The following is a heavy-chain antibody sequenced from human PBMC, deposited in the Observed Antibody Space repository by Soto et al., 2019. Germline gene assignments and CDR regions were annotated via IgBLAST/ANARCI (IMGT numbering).Heavy chain of an antibody. CDR1: GFTFSSYS. D-gene: IGHD6-19*01. CDR2: ISAGSSTI. Sequence: EVQLVESGGGLVQPGGSLRLSCAASGFTFSSYSMNWVRQAPGKGLEWVSYISAGSSTIYYADSVKGRFTISRDNAKNSLYLQMNSLRAEDTAVYYCARGDSRGWYSHYWGQGTLVTVSS. CDR3: ARGDSRGWYSHY. J-gene: IGHJ4*02. V-gene: IGHV3-48*01.